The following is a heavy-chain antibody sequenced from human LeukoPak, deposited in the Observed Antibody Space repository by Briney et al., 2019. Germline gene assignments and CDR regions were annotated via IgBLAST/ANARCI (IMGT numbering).Heavy chain of an antibody. CDR1: GFTFSNYA. CDR3: AKIALSWVATTIVY. Sequence: GGSLTLSCAASGFTFSNYAMIWVRQAPGKGLEWVSGLNNSGGYTYYADSGKGRFTISRDNSKNTLYLQMNSLRVEDTAVYYCAKIALSWVATTIVYWGQGTLVTVSS. J-gene: IGHJ4*02. D-gene: IGHD1-26*01. V-gene: IGHV3-23*01. CDR2: LNNSGGYT.